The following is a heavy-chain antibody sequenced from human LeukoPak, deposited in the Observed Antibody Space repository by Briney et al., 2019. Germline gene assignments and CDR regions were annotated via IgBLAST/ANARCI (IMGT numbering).Heavy chain of an antibody. CDR2: TSSSSSYI. CDR1: GFTFSTYG. J-gene: IGHJ6*03. D-gene: IGHD3-3*01. Sequence: GGSLRLSCAASGFTFSTYGMNWVRQAPGKGLEWVSSTSSSSSYIYHADPVKGRFTISRDNAKNSLYLQMDSLRAEDTAVYYCARMQIGAVINYMDVWGKGTTVTVSS. CDR3: ARMQIGAVINYMDV. V-gene: IGHV3-21*01.